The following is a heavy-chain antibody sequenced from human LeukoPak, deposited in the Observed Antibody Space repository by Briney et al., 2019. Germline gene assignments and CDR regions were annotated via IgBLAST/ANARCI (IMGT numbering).Heavy chain of an antibody. J-gene: IGHJ3*02. CDR3: ARGPHSSDPNI. V-gene: IGHV3-21*01. Sequence: GGSLRLSGAASGFTFSSYSMNWVRQAPGKGLEWVSSISSSSSYIYYADSVKGRFTISRDNAKNSLYLQMNSLRAEDTAVYYCARGPHSSDPNIWGQGTMVTVSS. CDR1: GFTFSSYS. CDR2: ISSSSSYI. D-gene: IGHD6-19*01.